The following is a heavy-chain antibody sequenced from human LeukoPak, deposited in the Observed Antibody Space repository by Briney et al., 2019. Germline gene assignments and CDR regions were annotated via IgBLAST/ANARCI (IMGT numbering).Heavy chain of an antibody. CDR1: GGSISSGSYY. J-gene: IGHJ5*02. Sequence: PSETLSLTCAVSGGSISSGSYYWSWIRQPAGKGLEWIGRIYTSGSTNYNPSLKSRVTISVDTSKNQFSLKLSSVTAADTAVYYCARDPFNLWGQGTLVTVSS. V-gene: IGHV4-61*02. CDR3: ARDPFNL. CDR2: IYTSGST.